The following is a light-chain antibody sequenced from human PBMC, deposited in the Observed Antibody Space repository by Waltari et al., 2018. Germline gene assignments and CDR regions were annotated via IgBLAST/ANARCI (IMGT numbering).Light chain of an antibody. J-gene: IGKJ4*01. V-gene: IGKV4-1*01. CDR2: WAS. CDR1: QTVLYSSNNKNY. Sequence: EIVMTQSPDSLAVSLGATATINCKSSQTVLYSSNNKNYLAWYQQKPGQPPKLLIYWASTRESGVPDRFSGSGSGTDFTLTISSLQAEDVAVYYCQQYSTTPLTFGGGTKVEVK. CDR3: QQYSTTPLT.